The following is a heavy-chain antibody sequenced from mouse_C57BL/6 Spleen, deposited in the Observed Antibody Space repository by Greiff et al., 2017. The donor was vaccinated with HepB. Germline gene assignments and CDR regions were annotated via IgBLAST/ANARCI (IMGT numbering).Heavy chain of an antibody. CDR2: IYPRSGNT. J-gene: IGHJ1*03. Sequence: VQVVESGAELARPGASVKLSCKASGYTFTSYGISWVKQRTGQGLEWIGEIYPRSGNTYYNEKFKGKATLTADKSSSTAYMELRSLTSEDSAVYFCARGGLRQGYWYFDVWGTGTTVTVSS. CDR3: ARGGLRQGYWYFDV. D-gene: IGHD2-4*01. V-gene: IGHV1-81*01. CDR1: GYTFTSYG.